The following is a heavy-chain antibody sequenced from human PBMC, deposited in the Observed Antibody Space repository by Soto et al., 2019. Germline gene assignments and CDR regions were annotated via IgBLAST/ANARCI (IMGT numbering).Heavy chain of an antibody. CDR1: GGTFSSYA. D-gene: IGHD3-3*01. J-gene: IGHJ3*02. CDR2: HFPIFGTA. V-gene: IGHV1-69*01. Sequence: VSCKASGGTFSSYAISWVRPAPAQGLEWVGGHFPIFGTANYAQKFQGRVTITADESTSTAYMELSSLRSEDTAVYYCARDRELVYNFGSGPKEAFDIWGQGTMVTVSS. CDR3: ARDRELVYNFGSGPKEAFDI.